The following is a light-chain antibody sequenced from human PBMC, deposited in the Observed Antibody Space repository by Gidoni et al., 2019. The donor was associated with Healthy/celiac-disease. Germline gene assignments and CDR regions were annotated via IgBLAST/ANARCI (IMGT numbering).Light chain of an antibody. Sequence: QSALTHPASVSGSPGQSITISCTGTSSDVGSYNLVSWYQQHPGKAPKLMIYEVSKRPSGVSNRFSGSKSGNTASLTISGLQAEDEADYYCCSYAGSNWVFGGGTKLTVL. CDR1: SSDVGSYNL. J-gene: IGLJ3*02. CDR3: CSYAGSNWV. V-gene: IGLV2-23*02. CDR2: EVS.